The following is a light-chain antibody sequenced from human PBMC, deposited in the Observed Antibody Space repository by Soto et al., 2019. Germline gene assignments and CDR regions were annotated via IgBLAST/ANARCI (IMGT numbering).Light chain of an antibody. CDR2: EVN. V-gene: IGLV2-8*01. Sequence: QSVLTQPPSASGSPGQSVTISCTGTSSDVGAYNYVSWYQQHPGKAPKLLIYEVNKRPSGVPDRFSGPKSGNTASLTVSGSQTGDEADYYCGSWDSSLSAYVFGTGTKV. CDR1: SSDVGAYNY. CDR3: GSWDSSLSAYV. J-gene: IGLJ1*01.